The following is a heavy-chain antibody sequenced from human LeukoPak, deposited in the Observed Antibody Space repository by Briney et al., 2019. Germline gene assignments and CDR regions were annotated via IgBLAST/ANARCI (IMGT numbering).Heavy chain of an antibody. CDR3: ARAVYSSACFDY. V-gene: IGHV4-30-2*01. J-gene: IGHJ4*02. CDR1: GGSISSGGYY. Sequence: SQTLSLTCTVSGGSISSGGYYWSWIRQPPGKGLEGIGYIYHSANTYYNPSLKSRVTSSVDRYKNQFSLKLNSVTAEYTAMYYCARAVYSSACFDYWGQGTLVTVSS. CDR2: IYHSANT. D-gene: IGHD3-22*01.